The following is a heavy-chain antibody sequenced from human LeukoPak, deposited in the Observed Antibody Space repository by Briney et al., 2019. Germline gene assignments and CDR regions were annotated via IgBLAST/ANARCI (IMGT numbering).Heavy chain of an antibody. CDR3: ARAVATTVTNPPYYLDY. CDR1: GGSISSSSYY. D-gene: IGHD4-17*01. CDR2: IYYSGST. Sequence: SETLSLTCTVSGGSISSSSYYWGWIRQPPGKGLEWIGSIYYSGSTYYNPSLKSRVTISVDTSKNQFSLKLSSVTAADTAVYYCARAVATTVTNPPYYLDYWGQGTLVTVSS. V-gene: IGHV4-39*07. J-gene: IGHJ4*02.